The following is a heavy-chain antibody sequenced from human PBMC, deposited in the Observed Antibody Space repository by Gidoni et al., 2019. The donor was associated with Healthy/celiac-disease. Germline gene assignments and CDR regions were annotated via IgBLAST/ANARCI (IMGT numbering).Heavy chain of an antibody. D-gene: IGHD2-2*01. CDR2: IKSKTDGGTT. V-gene: IGHV3-15*01. CDR1: GFTFSNAW. CDR3: TTSYCSSTSCYELN. J-gene: IGHJ3*01. Sequence: EVQLVESGGGLVTPGGSLRLSCAASGFTFSNAWMSWVRQAPGKGLEWVGRIKSKTDGGTTDDAAPVKGRFTISRDDSKNTLYLQMNSLKTEDTAVYYCTTSYCSSTSCYELNWGQGTMVTVSS.